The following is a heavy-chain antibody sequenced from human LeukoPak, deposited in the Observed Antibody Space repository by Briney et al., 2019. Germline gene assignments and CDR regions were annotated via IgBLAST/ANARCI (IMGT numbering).Heavy chain of an antibody. CDR3: ARDRGSSGYYLNWFDP. Sequence: ASVKVSCKASGYTFTGYYMHWVRQAPGQGLEWMGWINPNSGGTNYAQKFQGRVTMTRDTSISTAYVELSRLRSDDTAVYYCARDRGSSGYYLNWFDPWGQGTLVTVSS. J-gene: IGHJ5*02. CDR2: INPNSGGT. D-gene: IGHD3-22*01. V-gene: IGHV1-2*02. CDR1: GYTFTGYY.